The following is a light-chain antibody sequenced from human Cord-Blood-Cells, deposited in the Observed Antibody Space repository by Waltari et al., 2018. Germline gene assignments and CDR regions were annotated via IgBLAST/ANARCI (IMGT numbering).Light chain of an antibody. CDR1: QSLLHSNGYND. J-gene: IGKJ2*01. CDR2: LGS. CDR3: MQALQTPYT. V-gene: IGKV2-28*01. Sequence: DIVMTQSTLSLPVTPGEPASIPCRSSQSLLHSNGYNDLDWYLQKPGQSPQLLIYLGSNRASGVPDRFSGSGSGTDFTLKISRVEAEDVGVYYCMQALQTPYTFGQGTKLEIK.